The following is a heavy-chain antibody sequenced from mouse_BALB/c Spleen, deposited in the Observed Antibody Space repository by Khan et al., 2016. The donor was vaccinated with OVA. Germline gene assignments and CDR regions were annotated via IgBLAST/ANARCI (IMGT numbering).Heavy chain of an antibody. J-gene: IGHJ4*01. CDR3: ARQLSGAMDY. Sequence: EVELVESGGGLVQPGGSLKLSCATSGFTFSAYYMYWVSQTPEKRLEWVAYISNGGGSTYYPDTLKGRFPISSDNAKNTLYLQMSRLKSEDTAMYYCARQLSGAMDYWGQGTSVTVSS. V-gene: IGHV5-12*02. CDR2: ISNGGGST. CDR1: GFTFSAYY. D-gene: IGHD1-3*01.